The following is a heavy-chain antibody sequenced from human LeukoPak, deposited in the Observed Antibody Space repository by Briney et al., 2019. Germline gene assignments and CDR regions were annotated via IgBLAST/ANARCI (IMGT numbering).Heavy chain of an antibody. V-gene: IGHV3-7*01. CDR2: IKQDGSEK. J-gene: IGHJ5*02. CDR1: GFTFSNYW. D-gene: IGHD2-21*02. Sequence: GGSLRLSCAASGFTFSNYWMSWVRQAPGKGLEWVANIKQDGSEKYYVDSVKGRFTISRDNAKNSLYLQMNSLTTEDTAVYYCARVKSPVVTAIQVLGWFDPWGQGTLVTVSS. CDR3: ARVKSPVVTAIQVLGWFDP.